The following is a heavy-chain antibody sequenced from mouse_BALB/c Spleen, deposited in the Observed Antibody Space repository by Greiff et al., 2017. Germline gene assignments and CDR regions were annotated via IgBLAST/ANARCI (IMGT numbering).Heavy chain of an antibody. CDR3: ARLYYGYDGGYYFDY. Sequence: QVTLKVSGPGILQPSQTLSLTCSFSGFSLSTSGMGVSWIRQPSGKGLEWLAHIYWDDDKRYNPSLKSRLTISKDTSRNQVFLKITSVDTADTATYYCARLYYGYDGGYYFDYWGQGTTLTVSS. CDR1: GFSLSTSGMG. D-gene: IGHD2-2*01. J-gene: IGHJ2*01. CDR2: IYWDDDK. V-gene: IGHV8-12*01.